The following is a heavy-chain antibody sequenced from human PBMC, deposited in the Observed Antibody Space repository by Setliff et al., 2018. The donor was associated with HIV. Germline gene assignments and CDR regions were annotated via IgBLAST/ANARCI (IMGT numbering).Heavy chain of an antibody. V-gene: IGHV3-7*01. Sequence: GGSLRLSCAASGFTLSRYWMSWVRQAPGKGLEWVANINQDGSERHYVDSVKGRFTISRDNAKNLLSLQMNSLRVEGTAVYYCARAPNWGSPHYFDFWGQGTLVTVSS. CDR1: GFTLSRYW. J-gene: IGHJ4*02. D-gene: IGHD7-27*01. CDR2: INQDGSER. CDR3: ARAPNWGSPHYFDF.